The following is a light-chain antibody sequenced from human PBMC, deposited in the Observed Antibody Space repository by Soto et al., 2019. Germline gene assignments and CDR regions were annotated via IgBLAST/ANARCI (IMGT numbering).Light chain of an antibody. J-gene: IGKJ1*01. CDR1: QNVGTYY. V-gene: IGKV3-20*01. Sequence: EPVLTQSPGTLSLSPAARATLSCRASQNVGTYYLAWHQQKPGQAPRLLIYGSSVRATGVPDRFSGSGSGTDFTLTIGGLEPEEFAVYYCKQYALSPWTVGKGNKVDIK. CDR3: KQYALSPWT. CDR2: GSS.